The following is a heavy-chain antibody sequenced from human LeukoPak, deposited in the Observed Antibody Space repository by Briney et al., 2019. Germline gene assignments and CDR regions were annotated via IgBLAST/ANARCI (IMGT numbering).Heavy chain of an antibody. D-gene: IGHD4-17*01. CDR1: GAFLSSTNW. J-gene: IGHJ4*02. Sequence: SETLSLTCAVSGAFLSSTNWWNWVRQPPGKGLEWLGEIYHSGSTNYNPSLKSRVTMSVDKSKNQFSLKLSSVTAADTAVYFCARENTVTTTFEYWGQGILVTVSS. CDR3: ARENTVTTTFEY. CDR2: IYHSGST. V-gene: IGHV4-4*02.